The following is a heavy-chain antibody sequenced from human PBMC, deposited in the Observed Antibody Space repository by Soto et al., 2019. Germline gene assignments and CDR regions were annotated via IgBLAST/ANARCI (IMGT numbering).Heavy chain of an antibody. CDR2: LIGTSGNT. CDR1: GFTLTSCA. CDR3: ANRGEVAAHHYFDQ. Sequence: EVQLLESGGGLAQPGGSLRLSCAASGFTLTSCAMTWVRQAPGKGLEWVSLIGTSGNTYYTDSVKGRFTISRDNSKKTLYLQLSSLRAEDKAIYYCANRGEVAAHHYFDQWGQGTLVTVSS. J-gene: IGHJ4*02. V-gene: IGHV3-23*01. D-gene: IGHD2-15*01.